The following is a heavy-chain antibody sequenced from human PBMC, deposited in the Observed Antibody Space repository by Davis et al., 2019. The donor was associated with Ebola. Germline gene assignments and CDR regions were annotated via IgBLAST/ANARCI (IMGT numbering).Heavy chain of an antibody. Sequence: GESLKISCAASGFTFSSYSMNWVRQAPGKGLEWVSSISSSSSYIYYADSVKGRFTISRDNSKNTLYLQMNSLRAEDTAVYYCAKDHWATFDYWGQGTLVTVSS. CDR3: AKDHWATFDY. D-gene: IGHD5-12*01. V-gene: IGHV3-21*04. CDR2: ISSSSSYI. J-gene: IGHJ4*02. CDR1: GFTFSSYS.